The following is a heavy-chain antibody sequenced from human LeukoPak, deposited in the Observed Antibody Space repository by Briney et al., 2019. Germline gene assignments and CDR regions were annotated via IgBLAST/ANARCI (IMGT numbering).Heavy chain of an antibody. CDR2: IYTSGST. CDR1: GGSLSSYY. V-gene: IGHV4-4*07. J-gene: IGHJ3*02. D-gene: IGHD4-17*01. CDR3: AADYDDSPDAFDI. Sequence: SETLSLTCTVSGGSLSSYYWSWLRQPAGKGLEWIGRIYTSGSTNYNPSLKSRVTMSVDTSKNQFSLKLSSVTATDTAVYYYAADYDDSPDAFDIWGQGTMVTVSS.